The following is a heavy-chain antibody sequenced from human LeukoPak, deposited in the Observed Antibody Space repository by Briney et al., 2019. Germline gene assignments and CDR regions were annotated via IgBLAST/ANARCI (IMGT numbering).Heavy chain of an antibody. CDR1: GFTFSSYA. D-gene: IGHD3-3*01. Sequence: GSLRLSCAASGFTFSSYAMSWVRQAPGKGLEWVGRIKSKTDGGTTDYAAPVKGRFTISRDDSKNTLYLQMNSLKTEDTAVYYCTTRVYDFWSGYYSIGWFDPWGQGTLVTVSS. V-gene: IGHV3-15*01. J-gene: IGHJ5*02. CDR3: TTRVYDFWSGYYSIGWFDP. CDR2: IKSKTDGGTT.